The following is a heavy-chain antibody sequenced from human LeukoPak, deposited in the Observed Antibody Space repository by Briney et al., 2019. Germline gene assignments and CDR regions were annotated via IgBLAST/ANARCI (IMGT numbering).Heavy chain of an antibody. J-gene: IGHJ4*02. D-gene: IGHD3-10*01. CDR2: MNPNSGNT. Sequence: ASVTVSCMASGYTFTSYDINWVRQAAGQGLEWMGWMNPNSGNTVYAQKFQGRVTMTRNTSISTAYMELSRLRSEDTAVYYCARVYDSGSYSCPHWGQGTLVTVSS. CDR1: GYTFTSYD. CDR3: ARVYDSGSYSCPH. V-gene: IGHV1-8*01.